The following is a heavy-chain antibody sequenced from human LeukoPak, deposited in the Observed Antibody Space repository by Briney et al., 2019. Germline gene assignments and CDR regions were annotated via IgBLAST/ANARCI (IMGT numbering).Heavy chain of an antibody. J-gene: IGHJ3*02. D-gene: IGHD2-21*02. V-gene: IGHV4-4*02. CDR1: GGSISSSYW. CDR3: AGAYCGGDCYSGRAFDI. CDR2: VHHSGST. Sequence: PSETLSLTCAVSGGSISSSYWWSWVRQPPGKGLEWIGEVHHSGSTNYYPSLKSRVTISIEKSKNQFSLKLSSVTAADTAVYYCAGAYCGGDCYSGRAFDIWGQGTMVTVSS.